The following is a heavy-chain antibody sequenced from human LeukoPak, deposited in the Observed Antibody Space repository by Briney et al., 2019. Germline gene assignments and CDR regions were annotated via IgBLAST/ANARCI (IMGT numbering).Heavy chain of an antibody. CDR1: GFTFSSYA. CDR3: AKDLSRRYSYGPEYWYFDL. J-gene: IGHJ2*01. D-gene: IGHD5-18*01. V-gene: IGHV3-23*01. CDR2: ISGSGGST. Sequence: AGGSLRLSCAASGFTFSSYAMSWVRQAPGKGLEWVSAISGSGGSTYYADSVKGRFTISRDNSKNTLYLQMNSLRAEDTAVYYCAKDLSRRYSYGPEYWYFDLWGRGTLVTVSS.